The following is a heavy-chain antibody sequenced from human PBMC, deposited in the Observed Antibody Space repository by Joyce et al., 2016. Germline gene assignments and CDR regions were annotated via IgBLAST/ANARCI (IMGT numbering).Heavy chain of an antibody. CDR1: GFTFSNYN. CDR2: INSGTTYK. V-gene: IGHV3-21*01. Sequence: EVHLVESGGGLVKPGGSLRLSCAASGFTFSNYNMNWVRQAPGKGLKWISSINSGTTYKYYTDSVQGRFTISRDNAKNSLYLQMNSLRAEDTAVYYCARDLGYFDYWGQGTLVTVSS. J-gene: IGHJ4*02. CDR3: ARDLGYFDY.